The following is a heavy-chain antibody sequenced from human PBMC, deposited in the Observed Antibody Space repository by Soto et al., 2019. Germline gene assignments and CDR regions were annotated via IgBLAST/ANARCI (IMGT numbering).Heavy chain of an antibody. D-gene: IGHD2-15*01. Sequence: GGSLRLSCAASGFTFSSYWMSWVRQAPGKGLEWVANIKQDGSEKYYVDSVKGRFTISRDNAKNSPYLQMNSLRAEDTAVYYCASINEELGYCSGGSCYYFDYWGQGTLVTVSS. J-gene: IGHJ4*02. CDR3: ASINEELGYCSGGSCYYFDY. CDR2: IKQDGSEK. V-gene: IGHV3-7*01. CDR1: GFTFSSYW.